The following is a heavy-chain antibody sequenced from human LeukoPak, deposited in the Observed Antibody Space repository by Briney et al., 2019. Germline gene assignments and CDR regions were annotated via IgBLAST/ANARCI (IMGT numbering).Heavy chain of an antibody. CDR2: IRYDGSNK. J-gene: IGHJ6*03. CDR1: GFTFSSYG. CDR3: ARGEDIVVVVAATGYYMDV. D-gene: IGHD2-15*01. Sequence: GGSLRLSCAASGFTFSSYGMHWVRQAPGKGLEWVAFIRYDGSNKYYADSVKGRFTISRDNSKNTLYLQMNSLRAEDTAVYYCARGEDIVVVVAATGYYMDVWGKGTTVTVSS. V-gene: IGHV3-30*02.